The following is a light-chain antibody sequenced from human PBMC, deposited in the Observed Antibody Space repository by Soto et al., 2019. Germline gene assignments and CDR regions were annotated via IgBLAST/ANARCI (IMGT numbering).Light chain of an antibody. CDR3: QQYDDWLRLT. V-gene: IGKV1-27*01. Sequence: DIQMTQSPSSLSASVGDRVTITCRASQDIADYLAWYQQKPGQVPNLLIYAASTLQSGVPSRFTGSGSGTEFNLTISSLQSEDFAVYFCQQYDDWLRLTFGGGTKVDIK. CDR1: QDIADY. CDR2: AAS. J-gene: IGKJ4*01.